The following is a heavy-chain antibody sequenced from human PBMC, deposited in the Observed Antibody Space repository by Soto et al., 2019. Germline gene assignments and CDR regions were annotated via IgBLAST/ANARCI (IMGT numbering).Heavy chain of an antibody. CDR1: IIYRGDP. CDR2: IYQSGST. J-gene: IGHJ5*02. CDR3: ARDMSGCSSSDCYLSGWFGP. V-gene: IGHV4-30-2*01. Sequence: IIYRGDPRSFIQQPPGKGLEWIGFIYQSGSTHYNPSLKSRVTISVDRSKNHFSLQLTSLTAADTAVYYCARDMSGCSSSDCYLSGWFGPWGPGTLVTVSS. D-gene: IGHD2-21*02.